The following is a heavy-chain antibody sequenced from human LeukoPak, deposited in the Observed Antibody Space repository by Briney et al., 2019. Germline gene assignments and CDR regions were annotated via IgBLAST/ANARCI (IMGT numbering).Heavy chain of an antibody. Sequence: GGSLRLSCGASGFTFSSYAMSWVRQAPGKGLEWVSAVSDSGGNTYYADSVKGRFTISRDNSKNTLYLQMYSLRAEDTAVYYCAKEVRGYRSFDLWGRGTLVTVSS. CDR2: VSDSGGNT. V-gene: IGHV3-23*01. CDR1: GFTFSSYA. CDR3: AKEVRGYRSFDL. J-gene: IGHJ2*01. D-gene: IGHD3-10*01.